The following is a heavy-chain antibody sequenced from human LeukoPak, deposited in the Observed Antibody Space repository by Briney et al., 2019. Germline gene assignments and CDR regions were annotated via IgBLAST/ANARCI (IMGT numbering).Heavy chain of an antibody. CDR2: IYTSGST. CDR3: ARHQIAVADSNWFDP. CDR1: CGSISSYY. Sequence: PSETLSLTCTGSCGSISSYYWSWIRQPPGKGLEWIVYIYTSGSTNYNPSLKSRVTISVDTSKTQFSLKLRSVTAADTAVYYCARHQIAVADSNWFDPWGQGTLVTVSS. V-gene: IGHV4-4*09. J-gene: IGHJ5*02. D-gene: IGHD6-19*01.